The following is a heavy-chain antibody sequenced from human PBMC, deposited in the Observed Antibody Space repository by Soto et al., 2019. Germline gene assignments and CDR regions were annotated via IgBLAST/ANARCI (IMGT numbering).Heavy chain of an antibody. CDR1: GFTFSNAW. D-gene: IGHD5-18*01. Sequence: EVQLVESGGGLVKPGGSLRLSCAASGFTFSNAWMNWVRQAPGKGLEWVGRIKSKTDGGTTDYSAPVKGRFTISREDSKNTLYLQMKRLSTEDTAVYSCTTLTWIQLCVWGQGTLVTVSS. J-gene: IGHJ4*02. CDR2: IKSKTDGGTT. V-gene: IGHV3-15*07. CDR3: TTLTWIQLCV.